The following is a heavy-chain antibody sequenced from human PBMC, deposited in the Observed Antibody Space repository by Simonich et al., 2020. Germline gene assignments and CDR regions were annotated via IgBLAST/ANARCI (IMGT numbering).Heavy chain of an antibody. D-gene: IGHD3-10*01. CDR2: INHSGST. CDR3: ARRRKVRGVQYYFDY. V-gene: IGHV4-34*01. J-gene: IGHJ4*02. Sequence: QVQLQQWGAGLLKPSETLSLPCAVYGGSFSGYYWSWIRQPPGKGLEWIGEINHSGSTNYNPSLKRRVTISVDTSKNQFSLKRSSVTAADTAVYYCARRRKVRGVQYYFDYWGQGTLVTVSS. CDR1: GGSFSGYY.